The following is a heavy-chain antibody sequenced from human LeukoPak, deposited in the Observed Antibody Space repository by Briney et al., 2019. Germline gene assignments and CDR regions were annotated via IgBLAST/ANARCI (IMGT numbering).Heavy chain of an antibody. Sequence: ASVKVSCKASGYTFTGYYMHWVRQAPGQGLEWMGWINPNSGGTNYAQKFQGRVTMTRDTSISTAYMELSSLRSDDTAVYYCARDAPLRYLDWSSTSYQYLEGIYYFDYWGQGTLVTVSS. CDR3: ARDAPLRYLDWSSTSYQYLEGIYYFDY. CDR1: GYTFTGYY. V-gene: IGHV1-2*02. CDR2: INPNSGGT. D-gene: IGHD3-9*01. J-gene: IGHJ4*02.